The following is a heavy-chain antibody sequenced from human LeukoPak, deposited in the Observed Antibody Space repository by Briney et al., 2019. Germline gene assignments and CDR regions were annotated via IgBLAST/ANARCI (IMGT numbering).Heavy chain of an antibody. V-gene: IGHV3-30*02. D-gene: IGHD6-13*01. CDR2: IPFDGRNK. Sequence: GGSLRPSCAASGFTFSNYGMHWIRQAPGKGLEWVAFIPFDGRNKYYADSVKGRFTISRDNAKNSLYLQMNSLRAEDTAVYYCARVAAPFSNWGQGTLVTVSS. J-gene: IGHJ4*02. CDR1: GFTFSNYG. CDR3: ARVAAPFSN.